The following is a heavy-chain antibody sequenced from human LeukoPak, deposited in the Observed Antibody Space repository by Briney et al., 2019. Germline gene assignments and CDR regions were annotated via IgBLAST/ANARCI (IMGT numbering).Heavy chain of an antibody. V-gene: IGHV4-61*02. CDR1: GGSISSGSYY. J-gene: IGHJ4*02. Sequence: PSETLSLTCTVSGGSISSGSYYWSWIRQPAGKGLEWIGRIYTSGSTNYNPSLKSRVTISVDTSKNQFSLKLSSVTAADTAVYYCARDPDYGSGSYYWQIGSYWGQGTLVTVSS. CDR3: ARDPDYGSGSYYWQIGSY. D-gene: IGHD3-10*01. CDR2: IYTSGST.